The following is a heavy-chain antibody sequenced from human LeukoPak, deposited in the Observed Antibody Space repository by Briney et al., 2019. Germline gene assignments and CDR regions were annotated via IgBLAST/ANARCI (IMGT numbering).Heavy chain of an antibody. CDR2: ISYDGSNK. J-gene: IGHJ4*02. CDR1: GFTFSSYG. V-gene: IGHV3-30*18. D-gene: IGHD6-13*01. CDR3: AKDLEVAAAGGTFDY. Sequence: GRSLRLSCAASGFTFSSYGMHWVRQAPGKGLEWVAVISYDGSNKYYADSVKGRFTISRDNSKNTLYLQMKSLRAEDTAVYYCAKDLEVAAAGGTFDYWGQGTLVTVSS.